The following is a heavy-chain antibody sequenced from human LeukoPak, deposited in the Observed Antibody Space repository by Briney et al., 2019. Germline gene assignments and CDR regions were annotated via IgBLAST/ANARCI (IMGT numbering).Heavy chain of an antibody. CDR2: ISGSGGST. CDR1: GFTFSSYG. V-gene: IGHV3-23*01. J-gene: IGHJ4*02. Sequence: GGSLRLSCAASGFTFSSYGMSWVRQAPGKGLEWVSAISGSGGSTYYADSVKGRFTISRDNSKNTLYLQMNSLRSEDTAVYYCASQRGYSYGTFDYWGQGTLVTVSS. CDR3: ASQRGYSYGTFDY. D-gene: IGHD5-18*01.